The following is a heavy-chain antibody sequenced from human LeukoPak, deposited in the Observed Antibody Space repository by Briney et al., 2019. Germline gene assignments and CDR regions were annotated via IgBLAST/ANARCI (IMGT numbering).Heavy chain of an antibody. CDR1: GFTFRSYA. CDR2: ISSLGVTK. Sequence: GGSLRLSCAASGFTFRSYALTWVRQAPGKGLEWVSAISSLGVTKYYADSVKGRFTISRDNSKSTQYLQMNSLRVEDTAVYYCASGKYSTSSLDYWGQGTLVTVPS. J-gene: IGHJ4*02. D-gene: IGHD6-6*01. V-gene: IGHV3-23*01. CDR3: ASGKYSTSSLDY.